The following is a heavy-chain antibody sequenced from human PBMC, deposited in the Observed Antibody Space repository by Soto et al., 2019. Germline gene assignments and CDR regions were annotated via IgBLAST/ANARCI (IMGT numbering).Heavy chain of an antibody. CDR3: ATNRGFDFYYFDS. J-gene: IGHJ4*02. CDR2: IYFSGTT. D-gene: IGHD5-12*01. V-gene: IGHV4-31*11. CDR1: GASLKTGLDY. Sequence: SETLSLTCAVSGASLKTGLDYLPWIRPHPTKGLEWIGYIYFSGTTWYNPSLKSRVVMSVDLSQNQFSLNLTSVTAADTAVYFCATNRGFDFYYFDSWGQGTPVTVS.